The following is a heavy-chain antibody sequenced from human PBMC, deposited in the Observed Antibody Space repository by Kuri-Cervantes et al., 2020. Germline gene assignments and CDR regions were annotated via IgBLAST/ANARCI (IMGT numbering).Heavy chain of an antibody. D-gene: IGHD6-6*01. CDR2: MNPNSGNT. CDR3: ARGRGIAARYAFDI. CDR1: GYTFTSYD. J-gene: IGHJ3*02. V-gene: IGHV1-8*01. Sequence: ASVTVSCKASGYTFTSYDINWVRQATGQGLEWMGWMNPNSGNTGYAQKFQGRVTMTRNTSISTAYMELSSLRSEDTAVYYCARGRGIAARYAFDIWGQGTMVTVSS.